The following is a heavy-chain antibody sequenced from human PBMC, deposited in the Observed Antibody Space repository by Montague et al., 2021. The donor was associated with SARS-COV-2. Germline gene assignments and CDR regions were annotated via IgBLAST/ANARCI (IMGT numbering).Heavy chain of an antibody. D-gene: IGHD3-10*01. CDR1: GGSFSGYH. J-gene: IGHJ6*03. CDR2: INHGGIT. Sequence: SETLSLTCVVYGGSFSGYHWNWIRQPPGKGLEWIGEINHGGITNYNPSLKSRLTISADTSKNQFSLKLTSVAAADTAVYYCARLRDGVVPSPILGVGPYYSYYFIDVWGKGTTVTVSS. CDR3: ARLRDGVVPSPILGVGPYYSYYFIDV. V-gene: IGHV4-34*01.